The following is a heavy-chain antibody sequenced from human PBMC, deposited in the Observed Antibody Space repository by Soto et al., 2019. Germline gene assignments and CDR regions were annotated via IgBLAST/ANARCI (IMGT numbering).Heavy chain of an antibody. J-gene: IGHJ4*02. V-gene: IGHV6-1*01. Sequence: PSQTLSLTCAISGDSVSTNSATWDWIRQSPSRGLEWLGRTYYRSKWYNDYADSVKGRFTVSRDTSNNTLYLQMNNLRAEDTAIYYCVRGDNWSDEASDYWGQGTLVTVSS. D-gene: IGHD1-1*01. CDR3: VRGDNWSDEASDY. CDR2: TYYRSKWYN. CDR1: GDSVSTNSAT.